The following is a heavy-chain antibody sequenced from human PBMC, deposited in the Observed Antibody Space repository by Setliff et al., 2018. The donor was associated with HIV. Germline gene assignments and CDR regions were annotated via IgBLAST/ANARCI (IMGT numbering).Heavy chain of an antibody. V-gene: IGHV4-39*01. CDR2: VYHFGGT. J-gene: IGHJ5*02. CDR3: VRSDRWRNWFDP. Sequence: PSEALSLTCTVSGAFVNSTSYNWAWIRQSPGKGLEWIGTVYHFGGTFYNPSLESRVTISTDMSKKGFSLRLTSVTVADTAVYYCVRSDRWRNWFDPWGQGIVVTVSS. CDR1: GAFVNSTSYN. D-gene: IGHD2-8*02.